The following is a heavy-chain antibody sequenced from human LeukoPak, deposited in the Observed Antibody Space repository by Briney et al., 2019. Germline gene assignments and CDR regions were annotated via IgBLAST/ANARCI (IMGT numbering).Heavy chain of an antibody. CDR1: GGSFSNYV. V-gene: IGHV1-2*02. D-gene: IGHD3-10*01. Sequence: EASVKVSCKASGGSFSNYVISWVRQAPGQGLEWMGWINPNSGGTNYAQKFQGRVTMTRDTSISTAYMELSRLRSDDTAVYYCARVTWSIAYYYGSGSTTSDSGYWGQGTLVTVSS. J-gene: IGHJ4*02. CDR3: ARVTWSIAYYYGSGSTTSDSGY. CDR2: INPNSGGT.